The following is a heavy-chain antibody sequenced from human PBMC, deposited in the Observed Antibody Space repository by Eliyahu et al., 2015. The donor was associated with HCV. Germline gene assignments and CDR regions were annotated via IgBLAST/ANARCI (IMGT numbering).Heavy chain of an antibody. V-gene: IGHV4-59*01. CDR1: GGXIXXXY. J-gene: IGHJ5*02. CDR3: ASGGGGIAVAGTGGWFDP. CDR2: IHYSGST. D-gene: IGHD6-19*01. Sequence: QVQLQESGPGLVKPSETLSLTCTVSGGXIXXXYWSWIRQPPGKGLEWIGYIHYSGSTNYNPSLKSRVALSVDTSKNHFSLRLTSVTAADTAVYYCASGGGGIAVAGTGGWFDPWGQGTLVTVSS.